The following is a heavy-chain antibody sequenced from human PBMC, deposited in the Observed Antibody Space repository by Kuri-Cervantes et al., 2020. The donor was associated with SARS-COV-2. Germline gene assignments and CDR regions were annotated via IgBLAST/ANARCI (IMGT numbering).Heavy chain of an antibody. CDR1: GGSISSSSYY. D-gene: IGHD2-21*01. Sequence: SETLSLTCTVSGGSISSSSYYWGWIRQPPGKGLEWIGSIYYSGSTYYNPSLKSRVTISVDTSKNQFSLKLSSVTAADTAVYYCASKHLYDIIVESDSYLKVAYYYMDVWGKGTTVTVSS. V-gene: IGHV4-39*07. J-gene: IGHJ6*03. CDR3: ASKHLYDIIVESDSYLKVAYYYMDV. CDR2: IYYSGST.